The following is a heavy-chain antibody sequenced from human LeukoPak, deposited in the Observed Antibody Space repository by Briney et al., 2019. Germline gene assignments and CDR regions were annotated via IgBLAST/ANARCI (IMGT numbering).Heavy chain of an antibody. D-gene: IGHD2-21*02. CDR1: GFTFSDHY. J-gene: IGHJ4*02. CDR2: IRNKANSYTT. Sequence: GGSLRLSCAASGFTFSDHYMDWVRQAPGKGLEWVARIRNKANSYTTEYAASVKGRFTITRDDSKTSLFLQMNSLKTEDTAVYYCTVHLTASSLGHWGQGTLVTVSS. CDR3: TVHLTASSLGH. V-gene: IGHV3-72*01.